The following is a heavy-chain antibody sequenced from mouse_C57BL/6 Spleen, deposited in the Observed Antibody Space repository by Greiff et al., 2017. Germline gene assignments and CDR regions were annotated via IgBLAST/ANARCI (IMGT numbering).Heavy chain of an antibody. Sequence: QVHVKQPGAELVKPGASVKLSCKASGYTFTSYWMQWVKQRPGQGLEWIGEIDPSDSYTNYNQKFKGKATLTVDTSSSTAYMQLSSLTSEDSAVYYCARSGYYAMDYWGQGTSVTVSS. J-gene: IGHJ4*01. CDR2: IDPSDSYT. V-gene: IGHV1-50*01. CDR3: ARSGYYAMDY. CDR1: GYTFTSYW.